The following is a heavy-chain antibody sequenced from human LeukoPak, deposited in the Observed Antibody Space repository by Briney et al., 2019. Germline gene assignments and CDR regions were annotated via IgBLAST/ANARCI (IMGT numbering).Heavy chain of an antibody. CDR1: GGSLSGYY. Sequence: LSLTCAVYGGSLSGYYCSWIRQPPGKGLEWVSYISSSGSTIYYADSVKGRFTISRDNAKNSLYLQMNSLRAEDTAVYYCAELGITLIGGVWGKGTTVTISS. CDR3: AELGITLIGGV. J-gene: IGHJ6*04. V-gene: IGHV3-11*04. D-gene: IGHD3-10*02. CDR2: ISSSGSTI.